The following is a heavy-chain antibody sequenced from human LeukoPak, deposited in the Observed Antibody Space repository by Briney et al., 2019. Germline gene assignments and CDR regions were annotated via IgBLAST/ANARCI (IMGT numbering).Heavy chain of an antibody. CDR3: SSHTAPRTIAY. CDR1: GFTFSNCV. J-gene: IGHJ4*02. Sequence: GGSLRLSCAASGFTFSNCVMSWVRQAPGKGLEWVGFIGSNAFGGTTDYAASVKGRFTISRDDSKSIAYLQLNSLKTEDTAVYYCSSHTAPRTIAYWGQGTLVTVSS. D-gene: IGHD5-18*01. V-gene: IGHV3-49*04. CDR2: IGSNAFGGTT.